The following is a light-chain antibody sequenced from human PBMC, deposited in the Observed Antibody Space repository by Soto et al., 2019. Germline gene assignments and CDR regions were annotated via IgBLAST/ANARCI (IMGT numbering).Light chain of an antibody. CDR3: QQYGSSGT. Sequence: ELVLTQSPGTLSLSPGERATLSCRASQSVSNNYLAWYQQKPGQAPRILIYGASNRATGIPDRFSGIGSGTDFPLTISRMEPEDFAVYYCQQYGSSGTFGQGTKVDIK. CDR1: QSVSNNY. CDR2: GAS. J-gene: IGKJ1*01. V-gene: IGKV3-20*01.